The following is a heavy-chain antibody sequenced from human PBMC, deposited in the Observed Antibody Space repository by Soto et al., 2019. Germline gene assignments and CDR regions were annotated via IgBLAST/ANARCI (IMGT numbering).Heavy chain of an antibody. CDR3: ASTYSSSVGNYYYYGMDV. Sequence: SETLSLTCTVSGGSISSSSYYWGWIRQPPGKGLEWIGSIYYSGSTYYNPSLKSRVTISVDTSKNQFSLKLSSVTAADTAVYYCASTYSSSVGNYYYYGMDVWGQGTTVTVSS. V-gene: IGHV4-39*01. D-gene: IGHD6-13*01. CDR2: IYYSGST. CDR1: GGSISSSSYY. J-gene: IGHJ6*02.